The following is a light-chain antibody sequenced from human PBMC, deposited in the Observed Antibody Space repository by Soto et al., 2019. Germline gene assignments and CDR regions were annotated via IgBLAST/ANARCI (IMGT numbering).Light chain of an antibody. V-gene: IGLV1-51*01. CDR1: SSNIGGNS. CDR2: DDN. CDR3: RSCDSSMSAYV. Sequence: QSVMTQPPSVSAAPGQKVTISCSGSSSNIGGNSVSWYQQLPGTAPKLLIYDDNKRPSGIPDRFSGSKSGTSATLGITGFQTGDEADYYCRSCDSSMSAYVFGTGTKLTVL. J-gene: IGLJ1*01.